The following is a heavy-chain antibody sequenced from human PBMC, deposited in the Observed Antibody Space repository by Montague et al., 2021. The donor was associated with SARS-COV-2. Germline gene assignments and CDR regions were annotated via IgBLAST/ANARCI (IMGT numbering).Heavy chain of an antibody. D-gene: IGHD5-12*01. CDR2: ISPSGDYL. V-gene: IGHV3-21*01. J-gene: IGHJ4*02. CDR3: ARASWIVATVPDY. Sequence: SLRLSCAASGFSFSSYHMNWVRQAPGKGLEWVSSISPSGDYLYSXDSXKGRFIISRDNAKNSLYLQMSSLRAEDAAIYYCARASWIVATVPDYWGQGTLVTVSS. CDR1: GFSFSSYH.